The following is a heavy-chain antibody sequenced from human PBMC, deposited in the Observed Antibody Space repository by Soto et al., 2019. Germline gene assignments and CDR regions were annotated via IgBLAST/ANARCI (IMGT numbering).Heavy chain of an antibody. Sequence: PGGSLRLSCAASGFTFSSYAMHWVRQAPGKGLEWVAVISYDGSNKYYADSVKGRFTISRDNSKNTLYLQMNSLRAEDTAVFYYARDSGYTAYYYDSSGFDYWGQGTLVTVSS. D-gene: IGHD3-22*01. CDR1: GFTFSSYA. J-gene: IGHJ4*02. V-gene: IGHV3-30-3*01. CDR2: ISYDGSNK. CDR3: ARDSGYTAYYYDSSGFDY.